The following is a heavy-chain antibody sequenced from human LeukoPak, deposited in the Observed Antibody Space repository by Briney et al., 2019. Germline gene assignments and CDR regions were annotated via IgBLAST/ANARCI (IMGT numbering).Heavy chain of an antibody. J-gene: IGHJ4*02. V-gene: IGHV3-7*01. CDR2: INQEGNGK. D-gene: IGHD2-2*01. CDR1: GFTFSSYG. Sequence: GGSLRLSCAASGFTFSSYGMSWVRQAPGKGLEWVGSINQEGNGKFYADSVKGRFTMSRDNAQNSLFLQMDTLRLDDSAIYYCARLYCRSHGCDSYFDSWGQGTLVTVSS. CDR3: ARLYCRSHGCDSYFDS.